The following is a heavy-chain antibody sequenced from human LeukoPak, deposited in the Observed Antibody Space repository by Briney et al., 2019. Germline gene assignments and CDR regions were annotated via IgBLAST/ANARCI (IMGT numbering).Heavy chain of an antibody. CDR2: ISSSSSYI. V-gene: IGHV3-21*01. CDR1: GFTFSSYS. Sequence: GGSLRLSCAASGFTFSSYSMNWVRQAPGKGLEWVSSISSSSSYIYYADSVKGRFTIPRDNAKSSLYLQMNSLRAEDTAVYYCARGVGSGRDCVDYWGQGTLVTVSS. CDR3: ARGVGSGRDCVDY. D-gene: IGHD2-15*01. J-gene: IGHJ4*02.